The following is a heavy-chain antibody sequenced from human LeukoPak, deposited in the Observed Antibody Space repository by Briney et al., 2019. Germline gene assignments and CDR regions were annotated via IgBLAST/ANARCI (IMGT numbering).Heavy chain of an antibody. D-gene: IGHD6-19*01. V-gene: IGHV1-8*01. Sequence: ASVKVSCKASGYTFTSYDINWVRQATGQGLEWMGWMNPNSGNTGYAQKFQGRVTMTRNTSTSTAYMELNSLRSEDTAVYYCARDAQSYSSGRDDGHYWGQGTLLIVSS. J-gene: IGHJ4*02. CDR1: GYTFTSYD. CDR2: MNPNSGNT. CDR3: ARDAQSYSSGRDDGHY.